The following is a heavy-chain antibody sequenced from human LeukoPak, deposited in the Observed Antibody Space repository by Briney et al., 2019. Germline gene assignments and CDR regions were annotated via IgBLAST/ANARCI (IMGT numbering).Heavy chain of an antibody. J-gene: IGHJ3*02. Sequence: GGSLRLSCAASGFTFSSYSMNWVRQAPGKGLEWVSSISSSSYIYYADSVKGRFTISRDNAKNSLYLQMNSLRAEDTAVYYCASGTSHYDILTGSSGAFDIWGQGTMVTVSS. CDR2: ISSSSYI. CDR1: GFTFSSYS. V-gene: IGHV3-21*01. D-gene: IGHD3-9*01. CDR3: ASGTSHYDILTGSSGAFDI.